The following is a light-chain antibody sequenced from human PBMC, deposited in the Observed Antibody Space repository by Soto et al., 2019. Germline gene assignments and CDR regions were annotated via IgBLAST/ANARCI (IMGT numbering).Light chain of an antibody. CDR3: CSYAGSSPYV. CDR2: EGT. V-gene: IGLV2-23*01. J-gene: IGLJ1*01. CDR1: SSDVGTYNL. Sequence: QSALTQPASVSGSPGQSVTISCTGTSSDVGTYNLVSWFQQQPGKAPKLMIYEGTKRPSGVSHRFSGSKSGNTASLTISGLQAEDEADYSCCSYAGSSPYVFGSGTKVTVL.